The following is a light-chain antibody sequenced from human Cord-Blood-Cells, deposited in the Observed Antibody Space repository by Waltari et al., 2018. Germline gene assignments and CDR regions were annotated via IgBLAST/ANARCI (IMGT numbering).Light chain of an antibody. V-gene: IGLV3-27*01. CDR2: KDS. CDR3: YSAADNNRV. CDR1: VLARKY. Sequence: SYELTQPYSVSGSPAPTARITCSGAVLARKYARWFQQKTGQAPVLGIYKDSERPSGIPERLSGSSSGTTVTLTISGAQVEDEADYYCYSAADNNRVFGTGTKVTVL. J-gene: IGLJ1*01.